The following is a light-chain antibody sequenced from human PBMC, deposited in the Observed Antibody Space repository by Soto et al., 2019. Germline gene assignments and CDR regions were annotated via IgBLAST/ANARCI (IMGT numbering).Light chain of an antibody. CDR2: GAS. Sequence: EIVMTQSPATLSVSPGDRATLSCRSSQSVSSNLAWLQQKPGQAPRLLIYGASTRATGIPARFSGSGSGTEFTLTVSSLQSEDFAVYYCQQYHNWPPYTFGQLTKLEIK. J-gene: IGKJ2*01. CDR3: QQYHNWPPYT. V-gene: IGKV3-15*01. CDR1: QSVSSN.